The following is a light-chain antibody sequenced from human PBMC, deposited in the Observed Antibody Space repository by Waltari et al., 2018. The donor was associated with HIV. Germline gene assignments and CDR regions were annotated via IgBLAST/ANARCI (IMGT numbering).Light chain of an antibody. CDR1: SSDVGGYNY. V-gene: IGLV2-8*01. J-gene: IGLJ2*01. Sequence: QSALTQPPSASGSPGQSLTLSCTGTSSDVGGYNYVPWHQQHPGKAPKLMIYDVIKRPSGVPDRCAGSKSGNTASLTVSGLQPEDEADYYCSSHAGSKVVFGGGTRLTVL. CDR2: DVI. CDR3: SSHAGSKVV.